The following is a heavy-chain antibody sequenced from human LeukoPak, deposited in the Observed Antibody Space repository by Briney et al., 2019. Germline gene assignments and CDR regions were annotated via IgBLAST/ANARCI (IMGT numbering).Heavy chain of an antibody. D-gene: IGHD6-13*01. CDR3: AIDPAGYSTSDPHY. CDR1: GFTFSSYA. Sequence: GGSLRLSCAASGFTFSSYAMSWVRQAPGKGLEWVSAISGSGGSTYYADSVKGRFTISRDNSKNTLYLQMNSLRAEDTAVYYCAIDPAGYSTSDPHYWGQGTLVTVSS. V-gene: IGHV3-23*01. CDR2: ISGSGGST. J-gene: IGHJ4*02.